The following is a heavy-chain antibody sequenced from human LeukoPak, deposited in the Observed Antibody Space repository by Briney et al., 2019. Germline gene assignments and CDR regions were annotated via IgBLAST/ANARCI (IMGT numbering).Heavy chain of an antibody. Sequence: SGRSLRLSCAASGFTFDDYAMHWVRQAPGKGLEWVSGISWNSGSIGYVDSVKGRFTISRDNAKNSLYLQMNSLRAEDTAVYYCASLIKDDYYYGMDVWGQGTTVTVSS. CDR1: GFTFDDYA. CDR3: ASLIKDDYYYGMDV. D-gene: IGHD2-8*01. J-gene: IGHJ6*02. V-gene: IGHV3-9*01. CDR2: ISWNSGSI.